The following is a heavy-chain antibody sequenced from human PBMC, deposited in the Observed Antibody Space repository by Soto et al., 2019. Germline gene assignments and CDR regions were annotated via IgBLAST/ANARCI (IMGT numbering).Heavy chain of an antibody. J-gene: IGHJ6*02. Sequence: PGGSLRLSCAASGFTFSSYAMSWVRQAPGKGLEWVSAISGSGGSTYYADSVKGRFTISRDNSKDTLYLQMNSLRAEDTAVYYCAKDDGYYDSSHLPANYYYYYGMDVWGQGTTVTVSS. CDR2: ISGSGGST. CDR1: GFTFSSYA. V-gene: IGHV3-23*01. CDR3: AKDDGYYDSSHLPANYYYYYGMDV. D-gene: IGHD3-22*01.